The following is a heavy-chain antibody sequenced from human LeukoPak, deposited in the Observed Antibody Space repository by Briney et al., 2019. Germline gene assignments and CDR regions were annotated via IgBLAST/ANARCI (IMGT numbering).Heavy chain of an antibody. Sequence: PSETLSLTCAVYGGSFSGYYWSWIRQPPGKGLEWIGEINHSGSTNYNPSLKSRVTISVDTSKNQFSLKLSSVTAADTAVYYCARGQLALTERLVPDFDYWGQGTLVTVSS. CDR3: ARGQLALTERLVPDFDY. D-gene: IGHD6-13*01. CDR2: INHSGST. CDR1: GGSFSGYY. J-gene: IGHJ4*02. V-gene: IGHV4-34*01.